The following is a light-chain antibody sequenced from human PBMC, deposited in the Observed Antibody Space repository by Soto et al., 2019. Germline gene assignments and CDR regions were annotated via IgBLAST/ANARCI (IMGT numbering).Light chain of an antibody. J-gene: IGKJ2*01. CDR2: CAS. V-gene: IGKV4-1*01. Sequence: DIVMTQSPDSLAVSLGERATINCKSSQSVLYSSNNKNYLAWYQQRPGQPPKLLIYCASTRESGVPDRFSGSGSGTDFTLTITSPQAEDVAVYYCQQYESTPPTFGQGTKLEIK. CDR1: QSVLYSSNNKNY. CDR3: QQYESTPPT.